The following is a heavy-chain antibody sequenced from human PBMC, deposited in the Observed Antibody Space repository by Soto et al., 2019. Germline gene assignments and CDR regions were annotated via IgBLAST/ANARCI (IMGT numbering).Heavy chain of an antibody. CDR3: ARDRRDTAMVRGYYYYYGMDV. Sequence: PVPSVKVSCKASGYTFTGYYMHWVRQAPGQGLEWMGWINPNSGGTNYAQKFQGWVTMTRDTSISTAYMELSRLRSDDTAVYYCARDRRDTAMVRGYYYYYGMDVWGQGTTVTVSS. V-gene: IGHV1-2*04. J-gene: IGHJ6*02. D-gene: IGHD5-18*01. CDR2: INPNSGGT. CDR1: GYTFTGYY.